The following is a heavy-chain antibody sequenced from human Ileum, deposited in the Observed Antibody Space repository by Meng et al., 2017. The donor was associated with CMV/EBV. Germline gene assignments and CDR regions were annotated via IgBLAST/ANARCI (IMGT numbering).Heavy chain of an antibody. CDR3: AKDRAPDSGFKFDY. Sequence: GGSLRLSCSTSGFVFSQYSRNWVRQAPGEGLEWVSLVYPGGTRMYYEQSVKGRFTISRDDSRNAVFLQMNGLTVDDTAVYYCAKDRAPDSGFKFDYWGQGTLVTVSS. CDR2: VYPGGTRM. CDR1: GFVFSQYS. J-gene: IGHJ4*02. V-gene: IGHV3-23*03. D-gene: IGHD1-14*01.